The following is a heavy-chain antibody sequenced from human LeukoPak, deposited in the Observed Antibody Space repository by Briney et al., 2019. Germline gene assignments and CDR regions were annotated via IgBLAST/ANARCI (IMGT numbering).Heavy chain of an antibody. D-gene: IGHD3-10*01. V-gene: IGHV3-23*01. CDR3: ASSRGGQYYFDY. CDR1: GFTFSSYG. Sequence: GGSLRLSCAASGFTFSSYGTSWVRQAPGKGLEWVSAISGSGGSTYYADSVKGRFTISRDNSKNTLYLQMNSLRAEDTAVYYCASSRGGQYYFDYWGQGTLVTVSS. CDR2: ISGSGGST. J-gene: IGHJ4*02.